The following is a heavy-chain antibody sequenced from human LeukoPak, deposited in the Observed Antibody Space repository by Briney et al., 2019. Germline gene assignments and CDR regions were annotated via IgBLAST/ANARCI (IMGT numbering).Heavy chain of an antibody. V-gene: IGHV1-3*01. J-gene: IGHJ4*02. Sequence: ASVKVSCKASGYTFTSYAMHWVRQAPGQRFEWMGWINAGNGNTKYSQKFQGRVTITRDTSASTAYMELSSLRSEDTAVYYCAREGLFRGVIDYWGQGTLVTVSS. CDR3: AREGLFRGVIDY. D-gene: IGHD3-10*01. CDR1: GYTFTSYA. CDR2: INAGNGNT.